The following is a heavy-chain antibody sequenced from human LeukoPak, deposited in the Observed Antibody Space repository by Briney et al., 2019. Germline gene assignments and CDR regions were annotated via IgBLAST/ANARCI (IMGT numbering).Heavy chain of an antibody. Sequence: SETLSLTCTVSGGSISGYYWSWIRQPPGKGLEWIGEINHSGSTNYNPSLKSRVTISVDTSKNQFSLKLSSVTAADTAVYYCARKPGSGTWVSHWGQGTLVTVSS. CDR2: INHSGST. V-gene: IGHV4-34*01. D-gene: IGHD6-25*01. CDR1: GGSISGYY. J-gene: IGHJ4*02. CDR3: ARKPGSGTWVSH.